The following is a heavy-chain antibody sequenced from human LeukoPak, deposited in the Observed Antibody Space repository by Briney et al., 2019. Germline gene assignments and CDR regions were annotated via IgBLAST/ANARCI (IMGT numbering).Heavy chain of an antibody. Sequence: SETPSLTCTVSGGSLSSYYWSWIRQPPGKGLEWIGYIYTSGSTNYNPSLKSRVTISVDTSKNQFSLKLSSVTAADTAVYYCARPGSGWHYFDYWGQGTLVTVSS. V-gene: IGHV4-4*09. CDR1: GGSLSSYY. J-gene: IGHJ4*02. D-gene: IGHD6-19*01. CDR2: IYTSGST. CDR3: ARPGSGWHYFDY.